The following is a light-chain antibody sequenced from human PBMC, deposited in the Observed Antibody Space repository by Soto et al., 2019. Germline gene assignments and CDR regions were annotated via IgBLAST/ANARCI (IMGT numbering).Light chain of an antibody. CDR2: DTS. J-gene: IGKJ4*01. Sequence: IVLTQSPGTLSLSPGERATLSCRASQSIGRRYLAWYQQKPGQGPMLLIYDTSERASDIPDRFSGSGSGTDFTLTISRLVPEDFAVYYCQYQGTLGGGTKVEIK. V-gene: IGKV3-20*01. CDR1: QSIGRRY. CDR3: QYQGT.